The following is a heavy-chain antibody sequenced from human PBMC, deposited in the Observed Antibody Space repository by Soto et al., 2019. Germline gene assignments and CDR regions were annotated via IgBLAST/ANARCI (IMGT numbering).Heavy chain of an antibody. J-gene: IGHJ4*02. V-gene: IGHV3-21*01. CDR1: GFTFSSYS. CDR3: ARDQPGYSYGYGLGY. Sequence: EVQLVESGGGLVKPGGSLRLSCAASGFTFSSYSMNWVRQAPGKGLEWVSSISSSSSYIYYADSVKGRFTISRDNAKNSLYLQMNSMRAGETAVYYCARDQPGYSYGYGLGYWGQGTLVTVSS. D-gene: IGHD5-18*01. CDR2: ISSSSSYI.